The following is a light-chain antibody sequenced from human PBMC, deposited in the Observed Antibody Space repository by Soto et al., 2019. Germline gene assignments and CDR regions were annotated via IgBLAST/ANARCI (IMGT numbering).Light chain of an antibody. CDR1: QSVSSSN. CDR2: GTS. J-gene: IGKJ1*01. V-gene: IGKV3-15*01. CDR3: HQYNFWPT. Sequence: EIVMTQSPATLSVSPGERATLSCRASQSVSSSNLAWYQQKPGQAPRLLIYGTSTRATGIPARFSGSGSGTEFTLTISSLQSEDFAVYYCHQYNFWPTFGQGTKVDI.